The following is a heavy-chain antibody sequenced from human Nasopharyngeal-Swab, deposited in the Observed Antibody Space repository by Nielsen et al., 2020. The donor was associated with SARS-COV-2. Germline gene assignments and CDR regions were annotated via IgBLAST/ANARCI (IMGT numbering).Heavy chain of an antibody. CDR3: ARAELRPNPYYYYYGMDV. Sequence: SAKVSCKASGGTFISYAISWVRQAPGQGLEWMGRIIPILGIANYAQKFQGRVTITADKSTSTAYMELSSLRSEDTAVYYCARAELRPNPYYYYYGMDVWGQGTTVTVSS. CDR1: GGTFISYA. CDR2: IIPILGIA. V-gene: IGHV1-69*04. D-gene: IGHD1-26*01. J-gene: IGHJ6*02.